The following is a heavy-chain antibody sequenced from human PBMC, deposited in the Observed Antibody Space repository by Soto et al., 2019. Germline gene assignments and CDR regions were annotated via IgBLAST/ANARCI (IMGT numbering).Heavy chain of an antibody. V-gene: IGHV3-21*01. CDR1: GFTFSSYS. D-gene: IGHD3-3*01. J-gene: IGHJ4*02. Sequence: LRLSCAASGFTFSSYSMNWVRQAPGKGLEWVSSISRTSNYIYYTDSVKGRFTISRDNAKNSIYLQMNSLRAEDTATYYCASGVFGLVSPVIGGYWGQGTLVTVSS. CDR2: ISRTSNYI. CDR3: ASGVFGLVSPVIGGY.